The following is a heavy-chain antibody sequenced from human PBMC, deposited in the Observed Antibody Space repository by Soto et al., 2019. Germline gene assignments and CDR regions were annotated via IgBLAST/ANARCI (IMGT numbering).Heavy chain of an antibody. V-gene: IGHV3-7*05. J-gene: IGHJ3*02. D-gene: IGHD6-13*01. CDR3: ARDHPAAPDAFDI. CDR2: IKQDGSEK. CDR1: GFTFSSYW. Sequence: GGSLRLSCAASGFTFSSYWMSWVRQAPGKGLEWVANIKQDGSEKYYVDSVKGRFTISRDNAKNSLYLQMNSLRAEDTAVYYCARDHPAAPDAFDIWGQGTMVTVSS.